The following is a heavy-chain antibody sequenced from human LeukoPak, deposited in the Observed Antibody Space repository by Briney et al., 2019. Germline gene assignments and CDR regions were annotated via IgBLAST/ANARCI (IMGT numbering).Heavy chain of an antibody. CDR2: IFYSGST. J-gene: IGHJ4*02. CDR1: GGSISSSSYY. D-gene: IGHD3-22*01. Sequence: PAETLSLTCTVSGGSISSSSYYWGWIRQPPGKGLEWIGSIFYSGSTYYNPSLESRVTISVDTSKNQFSLKLSSVTAADTAVYYCARQFYYDSGGSHYWGQGTRVTLSS. CDR3: ARQFYYDSGGSHY. V-gene: IGHV4-39*01.